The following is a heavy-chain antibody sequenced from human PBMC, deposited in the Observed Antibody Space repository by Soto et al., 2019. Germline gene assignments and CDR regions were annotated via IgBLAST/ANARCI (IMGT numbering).Heavy chain of an antibody. D-gene: IGHD2-15*01. J-gene: IGHJ4*02. V-gene: IGHV1-18*01. CDR3: ARDICSGGSCYSTNFDY. CDR2: ISAYNGNT. CDR1: GYTFTSYG. Sequence: ASVKVSCKASGYTFTSYGISWVRQAPGQGLEWMGWISAYNGNTNYAQKLQGIVTMTTDTSTSTAYMELRSLRSDDTAVYYCARDICSGGSCYSTNFDYWGQGTLVTVSS.